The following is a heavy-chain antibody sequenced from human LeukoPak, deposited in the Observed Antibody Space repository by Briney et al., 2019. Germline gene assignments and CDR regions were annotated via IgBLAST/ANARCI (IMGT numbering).Heavy chain of an antibody. Sequence: GGSLRLSCAASGFTFSSYWMSWVRQAPGKGLEWVANIKEDGSEKHYVDSVKGRFTISRDNAKNLMYQQMNSLTAEDTAVYYCARDLPDIWGQGTMVTVS. CDR2: IKEDGSEK. J-gene: IGHJ3*02. V-gene: IGHV3-7*01. CDR3: ARDLPDI. CDR1: GFTFSSYW.